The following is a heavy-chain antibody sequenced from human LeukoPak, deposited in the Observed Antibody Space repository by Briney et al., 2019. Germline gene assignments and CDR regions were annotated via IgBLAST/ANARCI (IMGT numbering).Heavy chain of an antibody. CDR1: GYTFTSYG. Sequence: ASVKLSCKASGYTFTSYGLSWVRQAPGQGLEWMGWISAYNGNTNYAQKLQGRVTMTRDTSISTAYMELSRLRSDDTAVYYCARDLEWLYPGGAFDIWGQGTMVTVSS. CDR2: ISAYNGNT. J-gene: IGHJ3*02. D-gene: IGHD3-3*01. CDR3: ARDLEWLYPGGAFDI. V-gene: IGHV1-18*01.